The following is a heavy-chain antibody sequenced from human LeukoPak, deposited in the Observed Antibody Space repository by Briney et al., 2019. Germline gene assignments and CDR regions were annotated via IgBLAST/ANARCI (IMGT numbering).Heavy chain of an antibody. J-gene: IGHJ6*03. CDR1: GFTFSSYA. CDR3: AKVPYGARYYYYMDV. V-gene: IGHV3-23*01. D-gene: IGHD4/OR15-4a*01. Sequence: GGSLRLSCAASGFTFSSYAMSWVRQAPGKGLERVSAISGSGGSTYYADSVKGRFTISRDNSKNTLYLQMNSLRAEDTAVYYCAKVPYGARYYYYMDVWGKGTTVTVSS. CDR2: ISGSGGST.